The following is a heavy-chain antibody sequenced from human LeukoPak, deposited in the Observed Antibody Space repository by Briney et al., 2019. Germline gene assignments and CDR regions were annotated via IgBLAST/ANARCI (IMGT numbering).Heavy chain of an antibody. CDR1: GGSFSGYY. CDR3: ARHLRSGAVDY. J-gene: IGHJ4*02. Sequence: SETLSLTCAVYGGSFSGYYWNWIRQPPGKGLEWIGEINHSGSTNYNPSLKSRVTISVDTSKNQFSLKLSSVTASDTAVYYCARHLRSGAVDYWGQGTLVTVSS. CDR2: INHSGST. D-gene: IGHD4-17*01. V-gene: IGHV4-34*01.